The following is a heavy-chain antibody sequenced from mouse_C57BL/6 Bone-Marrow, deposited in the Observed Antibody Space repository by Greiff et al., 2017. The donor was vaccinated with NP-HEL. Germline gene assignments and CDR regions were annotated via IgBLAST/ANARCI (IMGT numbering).Heavy chain of an antibody. CDR1: GYTFTSYG. D-gene: IGHD2-1*01. J-gene: IGHJ4*01. CDR3: ARFYYGNGYYAMDY. Sequence: VQLQQSGAELARPGASVKLSCKASGYTFTSYGISWVKQRTGQGLEWIGEIYPRSGNTYYNEKFKGKATLTADKSSSTAYMELRSLTSEDSAVYFCARFYYGNGYYAMDYWGQGTSVTVSS. CDR2: IYPRSGNT. V-gene: IGHV1-81*01.